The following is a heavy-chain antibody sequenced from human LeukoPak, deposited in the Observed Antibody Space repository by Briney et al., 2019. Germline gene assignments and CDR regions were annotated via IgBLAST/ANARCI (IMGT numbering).Heavy chain of an antibody. CDR3: ARGPRQTPHDLDF. D-gene: IGHD2-15*01. CDR2: ITVYNGYT. Sequence: ASVKVSCKASGYSFINFDITWVRQVPGQGLEWMGWITVYNGYTNYAQNLHDRITLTTDISATTAYMDLRSLRSDDTAVYYCARGPRQTPHDLDFWGQGTLVTVSS. V-gene: IGHV1-18*01. J-gene: IGHJ4*02. CDR1: GYSFINFD.